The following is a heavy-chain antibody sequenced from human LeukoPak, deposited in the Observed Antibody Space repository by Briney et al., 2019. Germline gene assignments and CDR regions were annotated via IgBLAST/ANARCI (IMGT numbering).Heavy chain of an antibody. Sequence: SETLSLTCAVYGVSFSGYYCSWIRQPPGKGLEWIGEINHSGSTNYNPSLKSGVTILLGTSKNRFSLKLSSLTAADTAVYYCARRSRFGDRWGLYYYGMDVWGQGTTVTVSS. V-gene: IGHV4-34*01. CDR2: INHSGST. CDR1: GVSFSGYY. CDR3: ARRSRFGDRWGLYYYGMDV. D-gene: IGHD3-10*01. J-gene: IGHJ6*02.